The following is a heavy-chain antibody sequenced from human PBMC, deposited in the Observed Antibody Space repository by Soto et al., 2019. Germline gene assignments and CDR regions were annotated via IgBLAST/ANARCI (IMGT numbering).Heavy chain of an antibody. CDR1: GDSVSSNSAA. J-gene: IGHJ4*02. D-gene: IGHD6-13*01. Sequence: PSQTLSLTCAISGDSVSSNSAAWNWIRQSPSRGLEWLGRTYYRSKWYYDYAVSVKSRITINPDTSKNQFSLQPNSVTPEDTAVYYCATSGPKSYIPATGSYGYDFDYWGQGTLVTVSS. CDR2: TYYRSKWYY. V-gene: IGHV6-1*01. CDR3: ATSGPKSYIPATGSYGYDFDY.